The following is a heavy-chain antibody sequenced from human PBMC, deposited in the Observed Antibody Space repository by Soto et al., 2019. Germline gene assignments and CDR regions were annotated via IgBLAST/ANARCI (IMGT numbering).Heavy chain of an antibody. CDR2: ISSSGSTI. J-gene: IGHJ6*02. D-gene: IGHD3-3*01. CDR1: GFTFSDYY. CDR3: ARVGYDFWSGYYETYYYYGMDV. V-gene: IGHV3-11*01. Sequence: GGSLRLSCAAPGFTFSDYYMSWIRQAPGKGLEWVSYISSSGSTIYYADSVKGRFTISRDNAKNSLYLQMNSLRAEDTAVYYCARVGYDFWSGYYETYYYYGMDVWGQGTTVTVSS.